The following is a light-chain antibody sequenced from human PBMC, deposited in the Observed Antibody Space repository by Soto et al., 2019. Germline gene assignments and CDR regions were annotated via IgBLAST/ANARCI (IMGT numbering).Light chain of an antibody. V-gene: IGKV3-11*01. J-gene: IGKJ4*01. Sequence: EIVLTQSPATLSLSQGERATLSCKASQKIRSHLAWYLQKPGQPPRLLIFGASNRATGIPARFSGSGSGTDFTLPISSLEPEDSGLYYCQPRRDWPLTFGGGARVEVK. CDR2: GAS. CDR3: QPRRDWPLT. CDR1: QKIRSH.